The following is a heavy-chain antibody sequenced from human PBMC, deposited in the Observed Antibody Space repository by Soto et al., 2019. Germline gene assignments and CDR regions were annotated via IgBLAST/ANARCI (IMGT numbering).Heavy chain of an antibody. CDR2: IYYSGST. V-gene: IGHV4-59*01. CDR3: ARWNGPKNYYGSGHDAFDI. Sequence: SETLSLTCTVSGGSISSYYWSWIRQPPGKGLEWIGYIYYSGSTNYNPSLKSRVTISVDTSKNQFSLKLSSVTAADTAVYYCARWNGPKNYYGSGHDAFDIWGQGTMVTVSS. J-gene: IGHJ3*02. CDR1: GGSISSYY. D-gene: IGHD3-10*01.